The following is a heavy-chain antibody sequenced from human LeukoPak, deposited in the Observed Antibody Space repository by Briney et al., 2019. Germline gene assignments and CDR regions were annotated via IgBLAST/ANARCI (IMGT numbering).Heavy chain of an antibody. CDR3: ARDWYRSGYYSYLSYYYYMDV. Sequence: GGSLRLSCAASGFTFSSYEMNWVRQAPGKGLEWVSYISSSGSTIYYADSVKGRFTISRDNAKNSLYLQMNSLRAEDTAVYYCARDWYRSGYYSYLSYYYYMDVWGKGTTVTVSS. CDR2: ISSSGSTI. CDR1: GFTFSSYE. D-gene: IGHD3-3*01. V-gene: IGHV3-48*03. J-gene: IGHJ6*03.